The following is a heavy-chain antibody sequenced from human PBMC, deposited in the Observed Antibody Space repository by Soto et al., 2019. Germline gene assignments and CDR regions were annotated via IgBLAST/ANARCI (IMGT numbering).Heavy chain of an antibody. V-gene: IGHV3-21*01. Sequence: LRLSFAASGFTFSSYSMNWVRQAPGKGLEWVSSISSSSSYIYYADSVKGRFTISRDNAKNSLYLQMNSLRAEDTAVYCCARDEYYDFWSGYYDYYYGMDVWGQGTTVTVSS. D-gene: IGHD3-3*01. CDR2: ISSSSSYI. CDR1: GFTFSSYS. J-gene: IGHJ6*02. CDR3: ARDEYYDFWSGYYDYYYGMDV.